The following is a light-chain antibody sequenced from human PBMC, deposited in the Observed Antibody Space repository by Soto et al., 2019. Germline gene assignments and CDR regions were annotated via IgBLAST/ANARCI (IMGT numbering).Light chain of an antibody. CDR3: AAWDDSLNTYV. CDR2: SNN. CDR1: SFNNGTNN. V-gene: IGLV1-44*01. Sequence: QSVLTQPTSASGTPGQRVTMSCSGSSFNNGTNNVNWYQQLPGTAPKPLIYSNNQRPSGVPDRFSGSKSGTSASLAISGLQSEDEADYYCAAWDDSLNTYVFGSGTKLTVL. J-gene: IGLJ1*01.